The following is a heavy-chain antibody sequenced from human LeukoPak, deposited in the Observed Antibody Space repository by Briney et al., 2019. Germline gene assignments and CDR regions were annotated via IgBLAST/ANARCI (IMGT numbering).Heavy chain of an antibody. CDR2: IYYSGST. CDR3: ARGGYFDLDY. D-gene: IGHD3-9*01. V-gene: IGHV4-31*03. J-gene: IGHJ4*02. Sequence: SETLSLTCTVSGGSISSGGYYWSWIRQHPGKGLEWIGYIYYSGSTYYNPSLKSRVTISVDTSKNQFSLKLSSVTAADTAVYYCARGGYFDLDYWGQGTLVTVSS. CDR1: GGSISSGGYY.